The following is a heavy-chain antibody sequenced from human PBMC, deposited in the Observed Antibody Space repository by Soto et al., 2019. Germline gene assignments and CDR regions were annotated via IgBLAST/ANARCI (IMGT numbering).Heavy chain of an antibody. CDR1: GFTFSSYG. J-gene: IGHJ5*02. CDR3: ARDAVYCSSTSCYGWVEPGWFDP. V-gene: IGHV3-33*08. CDR2: IWYDGSNK. Sequence: GGSLRLSCAASGFTFSSYGMHWVRQAPGKGLEWVAVIWYDGSNKYYADSVKGRFTISRDNSKNTLYLQMNSLRAEDTAVYYCARDAVYCSSTSCYGWVEPGWFDPWGQGTLVTVSS. D-gene: IGHD2-2*01.